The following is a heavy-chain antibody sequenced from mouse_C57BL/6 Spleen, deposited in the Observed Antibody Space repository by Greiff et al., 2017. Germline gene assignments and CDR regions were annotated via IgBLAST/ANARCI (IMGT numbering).Heavy chain of an antibody. V-gene: IGHV14-2*01. CDR3: ARADYGSSHYDAMDY. CDR1: GFNIKDYY. J-gene: IGHJ4*01. Sequence: VQLKESGAELVKPGASVKLSCTASGFNIKDYYMHWVKQRTEQGLEWIGRIDPEDGETKYAPKFQGTATITADTSSNTAYLQLSSLTSEDTAGYFCARADYGSSHYDAMDYWGEGTSVTVSS. CDR2: IDPEDGET. D-gene: IGHD1-1*01.